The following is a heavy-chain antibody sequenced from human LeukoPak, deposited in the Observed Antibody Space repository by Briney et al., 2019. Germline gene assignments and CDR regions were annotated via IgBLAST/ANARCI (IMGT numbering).Heavy chain of an antibody. V-gene: IGHV3-48*04. CDR3: ARGGYDILTGYYTDFDY. D-gene: IGHD3-9*01. J-gene: IGHJ4*02. CDR1: GFTFSDYS. Sequence: GSLRLSCAASGFTFSDYSMNWVRQAPGKGLEWVSYISSGSVTIYYADSVKGRFTISRDNAKNSLYLQMNSLRAEDTALYYCARGGYDILTGYYTDFDYWGQGTLVTVSS. CDR2: ISSGSVTI.